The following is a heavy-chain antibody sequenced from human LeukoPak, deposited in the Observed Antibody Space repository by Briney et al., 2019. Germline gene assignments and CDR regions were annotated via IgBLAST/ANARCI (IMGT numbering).Heavy chain of an antibody. V-gene: IGHV4-4*02. CDR1: GDSINSLDL. D-gene: IGHD3-22*01. CDR2: MYLSGTT. J-gene: IGHJ4*02. CDR3: AGLVGRYSSGLYYYYFDY. Sequence: PSETLSLTCTVSGDSINSLDLWSWVRQPPGKGLEWIGEMYLSGTTHSNPSVKSRVTISIDKSKNQFFLNLSSVTAAGTAVYYCAGLVGRYSSGLYYYYFDYWGQGTLVTVSS.